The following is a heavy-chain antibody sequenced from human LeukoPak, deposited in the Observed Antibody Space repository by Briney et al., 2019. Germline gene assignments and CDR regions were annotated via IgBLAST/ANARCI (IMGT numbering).Heavy chain of an antibody. CDR3: ARETYYYDSTEPEGPNDAFDI. CDR1: GFTFSSYA. J-gene: IGHJ3*02. V-gene: IGHV3-30*04. Sequence: GGSLRLSCAASGFTFSSYAMHWVRQAPGKGQEWVAVISYDGSNKYYADSVKGRFTISRDNSKNTLYLQMNSLRAEDTAVYYCARETYYYDSTEPEGPNDAFDIWGQGTMVTVSS. D-gene: IGHD3-22*01. CDR2: ISYDGSNK.